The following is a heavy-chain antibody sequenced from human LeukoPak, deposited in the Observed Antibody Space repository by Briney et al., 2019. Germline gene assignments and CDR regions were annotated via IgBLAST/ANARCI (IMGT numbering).Heavy chain of an antibody. Sequence: EAGPTLAKATQTLTLACTFSGFSLSRRGGGVGWFRQPPGKALEWLTLIFWYDDKRYTPSLKSRLTITKHTSKNQVVLTMATMDPVDTATYYCARDSDTAWGYYFDYWGQGTLVTVSS. CDR1: GFSLSRRGGG. CDR3: ARDSDTAWGYYFDY. J-gene: IGHJ4*02. CDR2: IFWYDDK. D-gene: IGHD5-18*01. V-gene: IGHV2-5*01.